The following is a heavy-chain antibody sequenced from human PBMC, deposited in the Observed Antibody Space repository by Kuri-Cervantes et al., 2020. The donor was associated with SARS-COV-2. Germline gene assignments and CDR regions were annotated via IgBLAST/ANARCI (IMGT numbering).Heavy chain of an antibody. V-gene: IGHV3-23*01. Sequence: GGSLRLSCAASGFTFSSYGMHWVRQAPGKGLEWVSAISGSGGSTYSADSVKGRFTISRDNSKNTLYLQMNSLRAEDTAVYYCAKGQVRYGDFDMWGQGTLVTVSS. CDR2: ISGSGGST. J-gene: IGHJ4*02. D-gene: IGHD4-17*01. CDR3: AKGQVRYGDFDM. CDR1: GFTFSSYG.